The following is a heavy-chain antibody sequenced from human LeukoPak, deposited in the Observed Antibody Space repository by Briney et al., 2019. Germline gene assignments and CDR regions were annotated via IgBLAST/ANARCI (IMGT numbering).Heavy chain of an antibody. D-gene: IGHD6-19*01. CDR2: ISGSGGST. J-gene: IGHJ4*02. V-gene: IGHV3-23*01. CDR1: GFTFSSYA. CDR3: AKDGYSSGWYYFDY. Sequence: PGGSLRLSCAASGFTFSSYAMSWVRQAPGKGLEWVSAISGSGGSTYYADSVKGRFTIFRDNSKNTLYLQMNSLRAEDMAVYYCAKDGYSSGWYYFDYWGQGTLVTVSS.